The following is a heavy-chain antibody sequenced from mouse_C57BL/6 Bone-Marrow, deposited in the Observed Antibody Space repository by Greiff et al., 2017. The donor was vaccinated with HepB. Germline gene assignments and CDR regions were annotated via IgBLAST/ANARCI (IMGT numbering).Heavy chain of an antibody. J-gene: IGHJ3*01. CDR3: ARFAPSYDYDEKFAY. V-gene: IGHV1-19*01. CDR2: INPYNGGT. D-gene: IGHD2-4*01. CDR1: GYTFTDYY. Sequence: VQLQQSGPVLVKPGASVKMSCKASGYTFTDYYMNWVKQSHGKSLEWIGVINPYNGGTSYNQKFKGKATLTVDKSSSTAYIELNSLTSEDSAVYYCARFAPSYDYDEKFAYWGQGTLVTVSA.